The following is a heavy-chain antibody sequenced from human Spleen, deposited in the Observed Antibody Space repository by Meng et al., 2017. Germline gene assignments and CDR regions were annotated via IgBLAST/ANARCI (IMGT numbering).Heavy chain of an antibody. J-gene: IGHJ4*02. CDR1: GFTFSNAW. Sequence: GESLKISCAASGFTFSNAWMSWVRQAPGKGLEWVGRTKSKTDGGTTDYAAPVKGRFTISRDDSKNTLYLQMNSLKTEDTAVYYCTTVSTGEYYWGQGTLVTVSS. D-gene: IGHD4-17*01. CDR3: TTVSTGEYY. V-gene: IGHV3-15*01. CDR2: TKSKTDGGTT.